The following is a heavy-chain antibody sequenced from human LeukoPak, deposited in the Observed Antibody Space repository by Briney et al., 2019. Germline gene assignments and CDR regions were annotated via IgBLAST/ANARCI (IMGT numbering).Heavy chain of an antibody. V-gene: IGHV4-59*08. D-gene: IGHD5-18*01. J-gene: IGHJ4*02. CDR3: ARTSMVSFDY. CDR1: GASISSYY. CDR2: IYYTGST. Sequence: SETQSLTCTVSGASISSYYWSWIRQPPGKGLEWIGYIYYTGSTNYNPSLKSRVTMSVDTSKNQFSLKLSSVTAADTAVYYCARTSMVSFDYWGQGTLVTVSS.